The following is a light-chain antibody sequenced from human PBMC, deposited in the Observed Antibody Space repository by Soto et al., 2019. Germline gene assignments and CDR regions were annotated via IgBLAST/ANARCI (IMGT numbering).Light chain of an antibody. Sequence: AIQLTQSPSSLSASVGDRVTVTCRASQGISGALAWYQQKPGKAPNLLIYDASTLESGVPSRFSGSGSGTDFTLTISSLQPEDFATYYCQQFNNYPHTFGQGTKLEIK. CDR2: DAS. CDR3: QQFNNYPHT. CDR1: QGISGA. J-gene: IGKJ2*01. V-gene: IGKV1D-13*01.